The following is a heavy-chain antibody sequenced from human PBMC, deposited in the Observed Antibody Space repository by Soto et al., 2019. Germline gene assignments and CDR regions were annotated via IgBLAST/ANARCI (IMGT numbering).Heavy chain of an antibody. J-gene: IGHJ6*02. D-gene: IGHD6-13*01. CDR3: GRGPSPRAPAGGTPYYYARDG. CDR2: MNPINGAT. Sequence: ASVKGSCKASGYDFTAYDINWVRQASGQGLEWMGWMNPINGATGSARRFQGRVSMTRNTATATAYLELTSLRSDDSAVYYCGRGPSPRAPAGGTPYYYARDGGG. CDR1: GYDFTAYD. V-gene: IGHV1-8*02.